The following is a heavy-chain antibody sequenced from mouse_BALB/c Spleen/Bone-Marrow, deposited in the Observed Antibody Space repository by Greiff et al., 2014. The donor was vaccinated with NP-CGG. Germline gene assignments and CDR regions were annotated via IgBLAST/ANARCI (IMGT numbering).Heavy chain of an antibody. CDR2: INPDSSTI. D-gene: IGHD2-1*01. V-gene: IGHV4-1*02. J-gene: IGHJ3*01. Sequence: EVQLQQSGGGLVQPGGSLKLSCAASGFDFSRYWMSWVRQAPGKGLEWIGEINPDSSTINYTPSLKDKFIIPRDNAKNTLYLQMSKVRSEDTALYYCARLGNYGWFAYWGQGTLVTVSA. CDR3: ARLGNYGWFAY. CDR1: GFDFSRYW.